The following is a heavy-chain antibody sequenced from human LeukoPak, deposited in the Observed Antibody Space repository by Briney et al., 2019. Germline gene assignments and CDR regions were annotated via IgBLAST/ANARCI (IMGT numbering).Heavy chain of an antibody. CDR1: GVSFSSSF. D-gene: IGHD1-26*01. CDR2: VYSGTT. Sequence: SETLSLTCTVSGVSFSSSFLSWVRQSPGKGLEWIWYVYSGTTNYNPSLNSRVTISEDTSKNQFSLKLSPVTAADTAVYFCARDPSYSDGFFDYWGQGTLVTVSS. J-gene: IGHJ4*02. V-gene: IGHV4-59*01. CDR3: ARDPSYSDGFFDY.